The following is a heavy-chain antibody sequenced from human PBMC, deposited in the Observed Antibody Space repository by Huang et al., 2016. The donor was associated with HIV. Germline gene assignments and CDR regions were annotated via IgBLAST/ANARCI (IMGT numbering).Heavy chain of an antibody. CDR1: GGSITTGDYY. D-gene: IGHD3-10*01. Sequence: QVQLLESGPGLVKPAQTLSLTCTVSGGSITTGDYYWSWLRQSAGKGLEWIGHISTSWSTTHNPSLQSRVTISVDTSKNQFSLKLVSVTAADTAVYYGARDGFAYLQTYWYFDVWGRGTLVTVSS. CDR2: ISTSWST. J-gene: IGHJ2*01. CDR3: ARDGFAYLQTYWYFDV. V-gene: IGHV4-61*09.